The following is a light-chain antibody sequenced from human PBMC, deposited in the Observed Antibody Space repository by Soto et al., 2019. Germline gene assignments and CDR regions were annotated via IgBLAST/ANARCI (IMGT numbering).Light chain of an antibody. Sequence: DIQMTQSPSSLSASVGDRVTITCRASQSISSYLNWYQQKPGKAPKVLIYAASSLQSGVPSRFSGSGSGTEFTLTISTLQPEDFATYYCQQSYSTPLTFGGGTKGEIK. V-gene: IGKV1-39*01. CDR2: AAS. CDR3: QQSYSTPLT. J-gene: IGKJ4*01. CDR1: QSISSY.